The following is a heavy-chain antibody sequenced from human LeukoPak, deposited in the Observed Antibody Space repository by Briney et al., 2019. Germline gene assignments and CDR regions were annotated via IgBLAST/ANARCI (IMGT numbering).Heavy chain of an antibody. CDR2: IYHSGST. CDR3: ARPHSSGWYGAFDI. J-gene: IGHJ3*02. CDR1: GVSISGGGSY. D-gene: IGHD6-19*01. V-gene: IGHV4-30-2*06. Sequence: PSQTLSLTCTVSGVSISGGGSYWSWIRQSPGKGLEWIGYIYHSGSTYYNPSLKSRVTISLDTSKNQFSLKLRSVTAADTAMYYCARPHSSGWYGAFDIWGQGTTVTVSS.